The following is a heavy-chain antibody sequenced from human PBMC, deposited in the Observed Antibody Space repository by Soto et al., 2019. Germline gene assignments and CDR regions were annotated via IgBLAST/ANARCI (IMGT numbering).Heavy chain of an antibody. V-gene: IGHV4-59*01. CDR1: GGSISSYY. J-gene: IGHJ6*02. D-gene: IGHD6-13*01. CDR2: IYYSGST. CDR3: ARDGIAAAGKDYYYGMDV. Sequence: PWETLSLTCTVSGGSISSYYWSWIRQPPGKGLEWIGYIYYSGSTNYNPSLKSRVTISVDTSKNQFSLKLSSVTAADTAVYYCARDGIAAAGKDYYYGMDVWGQGTTVTVSS.